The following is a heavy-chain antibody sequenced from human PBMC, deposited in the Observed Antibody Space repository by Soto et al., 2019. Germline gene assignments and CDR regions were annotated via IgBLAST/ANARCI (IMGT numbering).Heavy chain of an antibody. Sequence: PSETLSLTCAVYGGSFSGYYWSWIRQPPGKGLEWIGEINHSGSTNYNPSLKSRVTISVDTSKNQFSLKLSSVTAADTAVYYCARGISGHYYYYYYMDVWGKGTTVTVSS. J-gene: IGHJ6*03. CDR2: INHSGST. D-gene: IGHD5-12*01. CDR3: ARGISGHYYYYYYMDV. V-gene: IGHV4-34*01. CDR1: GGSFSGYY.